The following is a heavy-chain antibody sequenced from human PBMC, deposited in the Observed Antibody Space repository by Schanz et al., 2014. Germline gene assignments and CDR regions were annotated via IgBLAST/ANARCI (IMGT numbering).Heavy chain of an antibody. J-gene: IGHJ6*02. Sequence: DVQLLESGGGLVQSGGSLRLSCAASGFTFNSYAMTWVRQAPGKGLEWVSSISHSGGSKYYADSVKGRFTISRDNPENTLYLQMNSLSADDTAVFYCAKGMGYCSGGTCYDDYDYGMDVWGQGTTVTGSS. CDR1: GFTFNSYA. CDR3: AKGMGYCSGGTCYDDYDYGMDV. D-gene: IGHD2-15*01. V-gene: IGHV3-23*01. CDR2: ISHSGGSK.